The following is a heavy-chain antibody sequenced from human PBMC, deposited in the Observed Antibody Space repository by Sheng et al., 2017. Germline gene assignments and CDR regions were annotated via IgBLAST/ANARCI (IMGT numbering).Heavy chain of an antibody. CDR2: SFIVGAA. D-gene: IGHD3-10*01. J-gene: IGHJ6*02. CDR1: GGSISTNNYY. Sequence: QLQLQESGPGLVKPSETLSLTCTVSGGSISTNNYYWGLDPPAPTERGWSGLEVSFIVGAATTTRPSRVESPISVDTSKNHFSLKVKSVTAADTAVYYCARDAITMVRGLLNPLGYYHGMDVWGQGP. CDR3: ARDAITMVRGLLNPLGYYHGMDV. V-gene: IGHV4-39*07.